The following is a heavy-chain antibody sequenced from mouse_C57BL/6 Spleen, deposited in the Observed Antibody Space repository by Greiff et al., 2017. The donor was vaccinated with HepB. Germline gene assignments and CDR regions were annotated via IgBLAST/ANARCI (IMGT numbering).Heavy chain of an antibody. J-gene: IGHJ2*01. Sequence: VQLQQPGAELVMPGASVKLSCKASGYTFTSYWMHWVKQRPGQGLEWIGEIDPSDSYTNYNQKFKGKSTLTVDKSSSTAYMQLSSLTSEDSAVYYCARVGTAQAVYWGQGTTLTVSS. V-gene: IGHV1-69*01. CDR1: GYTFTSYW. CDR2: IDPSDSYT. D-gene: IGHD3-2*02. CDR3: ARVGTAQAVY.